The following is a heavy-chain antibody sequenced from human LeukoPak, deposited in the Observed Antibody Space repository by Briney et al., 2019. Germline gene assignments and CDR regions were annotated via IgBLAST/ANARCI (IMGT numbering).Heavy chain of an antibody. V-gene: IGHV4-4*07. J-gene: IGHJ4*02. Sequence: SETLSLTCTVSGVSINHYYWTWIRQPAGKGLEWLGRFSKSGSTDYNPSLKSRITMSGDTSKNQFTLNLYSVTAADTALYYCAREVGADWGRGLDSWSQGTQVTV. CDR3: AREVGADWGRGLDS. CDR1: GVSINHYY. D-gene: IGHD7-27*01. CDR2: FSKSGST.